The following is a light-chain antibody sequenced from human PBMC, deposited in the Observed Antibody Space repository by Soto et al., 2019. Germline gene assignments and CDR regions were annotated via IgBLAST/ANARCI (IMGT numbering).Light chain of an antibody. Sequence: DIQMTQSPSSVSASVGDRVTITCRSIQWITSWLAWYQQKPGKAPKLLIYRASNLQSGVPSRFSGSGSGTDFTLTISGLHPEDFATYYCQQTTTFPVTFGGGTKVEIK. CDR3: QQTTTFPVT. J-gene: IGKJ4*02. CDR1: QWITSW. CDR2: RAS. V-gene: IGKV1-12*01.